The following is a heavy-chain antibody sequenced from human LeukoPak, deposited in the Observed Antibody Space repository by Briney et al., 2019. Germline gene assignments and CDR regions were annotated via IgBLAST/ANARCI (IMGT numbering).Heavy chain of an antibody. V-gene: IGHV4-59*02. J-gene: IGHJ4*02. CDR3: ARAGNWNDEEGDY. Sequence: PSETLSLTCTISGGSVSDYYWSWIRQSPGKGLEWIGYIYHTGSTSYSPSLKSRVTISADTSQNQFSLKLSSVTAEDAAVYYCARAGNWNDEEGDYWGQGTLVTVSS. CDR1: GGSVSDYY. CDR2: IYHTGST. D-gene: IGHD1-1*01.